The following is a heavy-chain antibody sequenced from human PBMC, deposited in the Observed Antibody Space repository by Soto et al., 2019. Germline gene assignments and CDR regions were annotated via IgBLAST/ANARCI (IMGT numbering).Heavy chain of an antibody. J-gene: IGHJ4*01. CDR1: GFTFSDSA. CDR3: ASRVLQIYFDY. CDR2: ISGSGGT. Sequence: PGGSLRLSCAASGFTFSDSAMAWVRQAPGRGLEWVSGISGSGGTYYADSVKGRFTISRDNSKNTLSLQMNSLRAEDTALYFCASRVLQIYFDYWGQGALVTVSS. D-gene: IGHD2-15*01. V-gene: IGHV3-23*01.